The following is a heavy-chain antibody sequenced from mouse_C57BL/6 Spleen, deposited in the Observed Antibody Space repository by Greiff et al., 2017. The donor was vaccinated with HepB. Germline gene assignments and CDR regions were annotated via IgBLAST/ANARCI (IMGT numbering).Heavy chain of an antibody. CDR1: GFTFSDYG. V-gene: IGHV5-17*01. CDR3: ARDYGPYYAMDY. Sequence: EVKVVESGGGLVKPGGSLKHSCAASGFTFSDYGMHWVRQAPEKGLEWVAYISSGSSTIYYADTVKGRFTISRDNAKNTLFLQMTSLRSEDTAMYYCARDYGPYYAMDYWGQGTSVTVSS. CDR2: ISSGSSTI. J-gene: IGHJ4*01. D-gene: IGHD1-1*02.